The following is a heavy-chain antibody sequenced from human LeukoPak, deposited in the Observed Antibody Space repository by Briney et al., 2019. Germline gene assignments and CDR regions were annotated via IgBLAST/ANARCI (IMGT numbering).Heavy chain of an antibody. CDR1: GGSISSYY. Sequence: PETLSLTCTVSGGSISSYYWSWIRQPPGKGLEWIGYIYYSGSTNYNPSLKSRVTISVDTSKNQFSLKLSSVTAADTAVYYCARDSSGYVDPWGQGTLVTVSS. D-gene: IGHD3-22*01. CDR3: ARDSSGYVDP. CDR2: IYYSGST. V-gene: IGHV4-59*01. J-gene: IGHJ5*02.